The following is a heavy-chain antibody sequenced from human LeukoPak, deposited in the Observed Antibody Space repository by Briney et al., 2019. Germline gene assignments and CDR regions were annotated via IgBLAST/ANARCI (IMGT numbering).Heavy chain of an antibody. CDR1: GYSISSDNY. J-gene: IGHJ4*02. CDR2: ISHGGST. D-gene: IGHD3-10*01. Sequence: SETLSLTCGVSGYSISSDNYWGWIRQPPGKGLEWLGSISHGGSTFYNPSFKSRVTILLDTSKNHFSLKLRSVTAADTAVYYCARDLIRGLVARGFDYWGQGILVTVSS. V-gene: IGHV4-38-2*02. CDR3: ARDLIRGLVARGFDY.